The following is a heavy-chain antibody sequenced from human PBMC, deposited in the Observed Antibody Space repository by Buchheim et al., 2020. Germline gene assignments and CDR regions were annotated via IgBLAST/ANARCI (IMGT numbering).Heavy chain of an antibody. CDR3: TTGGGWYALED. CDR2: IKSKIYDGST. Sequence: EVQLVESGGDLVTPGGSLRLSCAASGVSFSTVWLTWVRQAPGKGLEWVARIKSKIYDGSTDYAAPVKGRFTMSRDDSKNTVYLQMNSLKTEDTARYYCTTGGGWYALEDWGRGTL. V-gene: IGHV3-15*01. CDR1: GVSFSTVW. J-gene: IGHJ4*02. D-gene: IGHD6-19*01.